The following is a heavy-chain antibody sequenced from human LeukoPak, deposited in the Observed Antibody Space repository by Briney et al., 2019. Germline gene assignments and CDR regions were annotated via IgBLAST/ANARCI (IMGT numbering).Heavy chain of an antibody. Sequence: GESLKISCKGSGYSFTSYWIGGVRQMPGKGLEGMGIIYPGDSDTRYSPSFQGQVTISADKSISTAYLQWSSLKASDTAMYYCARRSFSSWYNTPFDYWGQGTLVTVSS. CDR3: ARRSFSSWYNTPFDY. V-gene: IGHV5-51*01. CDR2: IYPGDSDT. CDR1: GYSFTSYW. J-gene: IGHJ4*02. D-gene: IGHD6-13*01.